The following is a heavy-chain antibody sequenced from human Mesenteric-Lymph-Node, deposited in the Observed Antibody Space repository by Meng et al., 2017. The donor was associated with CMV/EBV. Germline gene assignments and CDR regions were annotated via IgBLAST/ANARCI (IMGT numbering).Heavy chain of an antibody. J-gene: IGHJ4*02. CDR2: IKQDGSEK. CDR1: GFTFSSYG. Sequence: GESLKISCAASGFTFSSYGMHWVRQAPGKGLEWVANIKQDGSEKYYVDSVKGRFTISRDNTKNSLYLQMNSLRAEDTAVYYCARDGDSGSYYDQYYFDYWGQGTLVTVSS. CDR3: ARDGDSGSYYDQYYFDY. V-gene: IGHV3-7*01. D-gene: IGHD1-26*01.